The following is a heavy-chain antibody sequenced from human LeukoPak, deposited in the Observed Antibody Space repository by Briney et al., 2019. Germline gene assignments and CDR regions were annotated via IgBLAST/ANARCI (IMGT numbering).Heavy chain of an antibody. Sequence: GASVKVSCKTSGYTFTNYDISWVRQAPGQGLEWMGGIIPIFGTANYAQKFQGRVTITADESTSTAYMELSSLRSEDTAVYYCARFGIGGYDYFVGMDVWGQGTTVTVSS. D-gene: IGHD5-12*01. J-gene: IGHJ6*02. CDR1: GYTFTNYD. CDR2: IIPIFGTA. V-gene: IGHV1-69*13. CDR3: ARFGIGGYDYFVGMDV.